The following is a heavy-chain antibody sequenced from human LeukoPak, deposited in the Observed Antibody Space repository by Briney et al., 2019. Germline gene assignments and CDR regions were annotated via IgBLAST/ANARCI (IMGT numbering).Heavy chain of an antibody. CDR2: IYYSGST. V-gene: IGHV4-59*12. Sequence: PSETLSLTCTVSGGSISSYYWSWIRQPPGKGLEWIGYIYYSGSTNYNPSLKSRVTISVDTSKNQFSLKLSSVTAADTAVYYCARLWGYYGSGSYYRRPYFDYWGQGTLVTVSS. CDR1: GGSISSYY. J-gene: IGHJ4*02. D-gene: IGHD3-10*01. CDR3: ARLWGYYGSGSYYRRPYFDY.